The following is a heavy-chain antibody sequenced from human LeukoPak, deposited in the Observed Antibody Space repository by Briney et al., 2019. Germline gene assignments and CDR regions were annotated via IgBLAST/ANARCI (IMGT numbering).Heavy chain of an antibody. Sequence: ASVKVSCKASGGTFSSYAISWVRQAPGQGLEWMGRIIPILGIANYAQKFQGRVTITADKSTSTAYMELSSLRSEDTAVYYCARFSYYDILTGFSGMDVWGQGTTVTVSS. CDR3: ARFSYYDILTGFSGMDV. D-gene: IGHD3-9*01. V-gene: IGHV1-69*04. J-gene: IGHJ6*02. CDR1: GGTFSSYA. CDR2: IIPILGIA.